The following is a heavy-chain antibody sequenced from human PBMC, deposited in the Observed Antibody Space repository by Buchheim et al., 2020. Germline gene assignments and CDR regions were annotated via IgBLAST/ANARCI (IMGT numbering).Heavy chain of an antibody. V-gene: IGHV1-2*02. CDR3: ARERDYSNSAYYHYAMDV. CDR2: INPNSGGT. Sequence: QVQLVQSGAEVKKPGASVKVSCKASGYTFTGYYIHWVRQAPGHGLEWMGWINPNSGGTKYSQKFQGRVTMARDTSFSTAYMEVSRLRSEDTAVYYCARERDYSNSAYYHYAMDVWGQET. J-gene: IGHJ6*02. CDR1: GYTFTGYY. D-gene: IGHD4-11*01.